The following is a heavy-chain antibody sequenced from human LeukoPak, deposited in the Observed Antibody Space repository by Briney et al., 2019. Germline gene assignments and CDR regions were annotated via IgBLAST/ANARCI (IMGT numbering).Heavy chain of an antibody. CDR3: ARRRVGATLGGFDY. CDR2: IYGDDST. D-gene: IGHD1-26*01. CDR1: GFTVSSNY. J-gene: IGHJ4*02. V-gene: IGHV3-53*01. Sequence: GGSLRLSCAVSGFTVSSNYMAWLRQAPGKGLEWVSVIYGDDSTFYADSVKGRFTISRHNSKNTLYLQMNSLKAEDTAVYYCARRRVGATLGGFDYWGQGTLVTVSS.